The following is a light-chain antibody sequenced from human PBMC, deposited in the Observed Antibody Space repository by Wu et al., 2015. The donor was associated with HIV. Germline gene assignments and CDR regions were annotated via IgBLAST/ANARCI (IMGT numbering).Light chain of an antibody. Sequence: DIQMTQSPSSLSASVGDRVTIICRASQGISNDLAWYQQKPGKVPKLLIYAASTLPSGVPSRFSGSRSGTDFTLTISSLQPEDVATYYCQNXNSAPRTFGQGTKVEIK. J-gene: IGKJ1*01. CDR1: QGISND. V-gene: IGKV1-27*01. CDR3: QNXNSAPRT. CDR2: AAS.